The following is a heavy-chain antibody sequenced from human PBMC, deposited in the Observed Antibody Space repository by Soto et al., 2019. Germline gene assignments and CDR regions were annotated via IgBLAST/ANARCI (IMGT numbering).Heavy chain of an antibody. CDR1: GFTFSSYG. CDR3: ARGPRGSGSYFVDYFDY. D-gene: IGHD3-10*01. CDR2: IWYDGSNK. J-gene: IGHJ4*02. V-gene: IGHV3-33*01. Sequence: GGSLRLSCAASGFTFSSYGMHWVRQAPGKGLEWVAVIWYDGSNKYYADSVKGRFTISRDNSKNTLYLQMNSLRAEDTAVYYCARGPRGSGSYFVDYFDYWGQGTLVTVSS.